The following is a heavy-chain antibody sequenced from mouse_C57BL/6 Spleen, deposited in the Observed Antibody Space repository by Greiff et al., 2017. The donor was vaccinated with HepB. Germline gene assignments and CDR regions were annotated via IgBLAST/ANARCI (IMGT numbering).Heavy chain of an antibody. CDR3: ARSHYHYERYFDV. Sequence: VQLQQPGAELVKPGASVKLSCKASGYTFTSYWMHWVKQRPGQGLEWLGMIHPNSGSTNYNEKFKSKATLTVDKSSSTAYMQLSSLTSEDSAVYYCARSHYHYERYFDVWGTGTTVTVSS. J-gene: IGHJ1*03. CDR1: GYTFTSYW. D-gene: IGHD1-1*01. V-gene: IGHV1-64*01. CDR2: IHPNSGST.